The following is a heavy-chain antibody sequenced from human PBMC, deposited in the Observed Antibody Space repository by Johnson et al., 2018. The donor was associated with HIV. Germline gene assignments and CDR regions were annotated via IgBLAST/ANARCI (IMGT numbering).Heavy chain of an antibody. CDR1: GFTFSSYA. D-gene: IGHD3-22*01. CDR2: ISYDGSNK. V-gene: IGHV3-30*04. J-gene: IGHJ3*01. CDR3: ARDQESIGYDSEPFDV. Sequence: VQLVESGGGVVQPGRSLRLSCAASGFTFSSYAMHWVRQAPGKGLEWVAVISYDGSNKYYADSVKGRFTISRDRSKNTLYLYMNGLRAEDTALYYCARDQESIGYDSEPFDVWGQGTMVTVSS.